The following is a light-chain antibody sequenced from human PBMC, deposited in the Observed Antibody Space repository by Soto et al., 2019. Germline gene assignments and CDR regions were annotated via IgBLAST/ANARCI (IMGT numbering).Light chain of an antibody. Sequence: QSVLTPPPSVSGAPGQRVIISCTGSSSNIGADYDVPWYQQLPGTAPKLLIYANNNRPSGVPDRFSGSKSGTSASLAITGLQAEDEADYYCQSYDSSLSGVFGRGTKLTVL. CDR2: ANN. CDR3: QSYDSSLSGV. CDR1: SSNIGADYD. V-gene: IGLV1-40*01. J-gene: IGLJ2*01.